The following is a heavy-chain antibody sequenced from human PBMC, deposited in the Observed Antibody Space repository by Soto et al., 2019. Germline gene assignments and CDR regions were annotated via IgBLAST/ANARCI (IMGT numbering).Heavy chain of an antibody. D-gene: IGHD2-2*01. CDR3: ARYPKKCLPEG. J-gene: IGHJ4*02. Sequence: QVQLVQSGAEVKKPGSSVKVSCKASGGTFSSYTISWVRQAPGQGLEWMGRIIPILGIANYAQKFQGRVTITADKSPSTAYMELSSLRSEDTAVYYCARYPKKCLPEGWGQGTLVTVSS. CDR2: IIPILGIA. V-gene: IGHV1-69*02. CDR1: GGTFSSYT.